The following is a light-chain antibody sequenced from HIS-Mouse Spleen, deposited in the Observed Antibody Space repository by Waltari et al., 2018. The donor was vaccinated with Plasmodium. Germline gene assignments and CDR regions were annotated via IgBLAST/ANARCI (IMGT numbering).Light chain of an antibody. CDR3: QQFNSYPT. J-gene: IGKJ2*01. Sequence: AIQLTQSPSSLSASVGDRVTITCRASQGISSALAWYQQKPGKAPKLLIYDASSLESGFPARFSGSGSGTDFTLTSSSLQPEDFATYYCQQFNSYPTFGQGTKLEIK. V-gene: IGKV1-13*02. CDR1: QGISSA. CDR2: DAS.